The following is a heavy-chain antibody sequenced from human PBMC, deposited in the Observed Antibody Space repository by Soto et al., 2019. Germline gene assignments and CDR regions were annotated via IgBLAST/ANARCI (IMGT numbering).Heavy chain of an antibody. CDR1: GYSFTSCW. D-gene: IGHD5-18*01. V-gene: IGHV5-51*01. CDR3: ARRADGRQQLWFPSYYYYGMDV. Sequence: GESLKISCKGSGYSFTSCWIGWVRQMPGKGLEWMGIIYPGDSDTRYSPSFQGQVTISADKSISTAYLQWSSLKASDTAMYYCARRADGRQQLWFPSYYYYGMDVWGQGTTVTVSS. CDR2: IYPGDSDT. J-gene: IGHJ6*02.